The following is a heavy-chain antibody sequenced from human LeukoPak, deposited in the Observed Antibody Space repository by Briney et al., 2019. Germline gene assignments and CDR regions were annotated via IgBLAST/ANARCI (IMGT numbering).Heavy chain of an antibody. Sequence: GGSLRLSCAASGFTFSRYVMHWVRQAPGKGLEWVAVISYDGSNEYYADSVKGRFTISRDNSKNTLNVQMNSLRAEDTAVYYCARVLSVAARPFDYWVQGTLVTVSS. D-gene: IGHD6-6*01. J-gene: IGHJ4*02. CDR1: GFTFSRYV. V-gene: IGHV3-30*04. CDR3: ARVLSVAARPFDY. CDR2: ISYDGSNE.